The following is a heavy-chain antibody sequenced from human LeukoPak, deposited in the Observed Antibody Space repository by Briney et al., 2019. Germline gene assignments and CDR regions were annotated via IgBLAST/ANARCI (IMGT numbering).Heavy chain of an antibody. J-gene: IGHJ4*02. Sequence: SETLSLTCAVYGGSFSGYYWSWIRQPPGKGLEWIGEINHSGSTNYNPSLKSRVTISVDTSKNQFSLKLSSVTAADTAVYYCARGRTSYYYDSSGYKYYFDYWGQGTLVAVSS. CDR1: GGSFSGYY. CDR2: INHSGST. CDR3: ARGRTSYYYDSSGYKYYFDY. D-gene: IGHD3-22*01. V-gene: IGHV4-34*01.